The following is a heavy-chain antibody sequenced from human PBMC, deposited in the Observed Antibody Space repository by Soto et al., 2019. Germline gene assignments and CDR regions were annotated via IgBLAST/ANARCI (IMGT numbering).Heavy chain of an antibody. CDR3: ARWGDYYYHAMDV. Sequence: SLRLSCATSGFTFSKYSMNWVRQAPGKGLEWVSSISSSSSYIYYADSVKGRFTISRDNAKNSLYLQMNSLRAEDTAVYYCARWGDYYYHAMDVWGQGTTVTVSS. J-gene: IGHJ6*02. V-gene: IGHV3-21*01. D-gene: IGHD3-16*01. CDR1: GFTFSKYS. CDR2: ISSSSSYI.